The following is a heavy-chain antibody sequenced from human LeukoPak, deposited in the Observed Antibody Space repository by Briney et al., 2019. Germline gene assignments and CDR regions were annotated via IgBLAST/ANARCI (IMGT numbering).Heavy chain of an antibody. CDR3: AKGGSGYFADL. V-gene: IGHV3-23*01. CDR1: GFIFNNYG. D-gene: IGHD3-22*01. Sequence: GGSLRLSCAASGFIFNNYGLIWVRQAPGKGLQWVSAIRNDGGGTTYADLVKGRFTISRDNSKHTLFLQMNSLRAEDTALYYRAKGGSGYFADLWGQGILVTVSS. J-gene: IGHJ5*02. CDR2: IRNDGGGT.